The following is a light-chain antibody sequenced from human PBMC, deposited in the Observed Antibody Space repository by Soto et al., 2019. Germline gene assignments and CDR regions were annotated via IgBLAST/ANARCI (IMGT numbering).Light chain of an antibody. Sequence: DIQMTQSPSSLSASVGDRVTITCRASQGISTYLVWYQQKPGTVPKLLIFAASTLQSGVTSRFSGSGSETDFPLTISRLKPEDDATYYCQSYTGAPWTFGQGTKVEI. V-gene: IGKV1-27*01. CDR2: AAS. CDR3: QSYTGAPWT. J-gene: IGKJ1*01. CDR1: QGISTY.